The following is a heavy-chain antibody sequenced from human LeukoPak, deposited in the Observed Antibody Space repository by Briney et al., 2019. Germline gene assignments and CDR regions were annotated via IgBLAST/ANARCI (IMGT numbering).Heavy chain of an antibody. V-gene: IGHV3-48*01. J-gene: IGHJ3*02. CDR2: ISSSSSTI. Sequence: GGSLRLSCAASGFTFSNYWMTWVRQAPGKGLEWVSYISSSSSTIYYADSVKGRFTISRDNAKNSLYLQMNSLRAEDTAVYYCARDKVGAQTPAFDIWGQGTMVTVSS. D-gene: IGHD1-26*01. CDR3: ARDKVGAQTPAFDI. CDR1: GFTFSNYW.